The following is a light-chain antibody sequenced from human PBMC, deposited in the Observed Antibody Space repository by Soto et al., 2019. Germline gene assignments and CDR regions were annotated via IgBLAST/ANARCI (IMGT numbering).Light chain of an antibody. J-gene: IGLJ1*01. CDR1: SSDVGGYNY. V-gene: IGLV2-14*01. CDR2: DVS. CDR3: SSYTSSSTLLYV. Sequence: QSALPQPASVSGSPGQSITISCTGTSSDVGGYNYVSWYQQHPGKAPKLMIYDVSNRPSGVSNRFSGSKSGNTASLTISGLQAEDEADYYCSSYTSSSTLLYVFGTGTKPTVL.